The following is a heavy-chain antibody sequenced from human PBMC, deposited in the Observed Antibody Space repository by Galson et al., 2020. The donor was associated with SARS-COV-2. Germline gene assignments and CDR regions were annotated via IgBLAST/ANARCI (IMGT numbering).Heavy chain of an antibody. V-gene: IGHV3-30-3*01. D-gene: IGHD3-9*01. Sequence: GESLKISCAASGFTFSSYAMHWVRQAPGKGLEWVAVISYDGSNKYYADSVKGRFTISRDNSKNTLYLQMNSLRAEDTAVYYCARQYYDILTGYYPYYYYYGMDVWGQGTTVTVSS. CDR3: ARQYYDILTGYYPYYYYYGMDV. CDR2: ISYDGSNK. CDR1: GFTFSSYA. J-gene: IGHJ6*02.